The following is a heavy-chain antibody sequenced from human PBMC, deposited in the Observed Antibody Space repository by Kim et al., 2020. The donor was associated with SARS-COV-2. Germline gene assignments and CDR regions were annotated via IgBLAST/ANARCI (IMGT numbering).Heavy chain of an antibody. D-gene: IGHD4-17*01. J-gene: IGHJ2*01. CDR3: AADSGTVTKSYWYFDL. V-gene: IGHV1-58*01. CDR1: GFTFTSSA. CDR2: IVVGSGNT. Sequence: SVKVSCKASGFTFTSSAVQWVRQARGQRLEWIGWIVVGSGNTNYAQKFQERVTITRDMSTSTAYMELSSLRSEDTAVYYCAADSGTVTKSYWYFDLWGRGTRVTVSS.